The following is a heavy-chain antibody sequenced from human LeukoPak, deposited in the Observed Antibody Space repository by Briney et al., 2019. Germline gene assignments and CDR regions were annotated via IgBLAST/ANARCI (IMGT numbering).Heavy chain of an antibody. V-gene: IGHV1-2*02. CDR3: ARDHRKRDQNNWFDP. CDR2: INPNSGGT. Sequence: ASVKVSCKASGYTFTGYYMHWVRQAPGQGLEWMGWINPNSGGTNYAQKFQGRVTMTRDTSISTAYMELSRLRSDDTAVYYCARDHRKRDQNNWFDPWGQGTLVTVSS. CDR1: GYTFTGYY. J-gene: IGHJ5*02.